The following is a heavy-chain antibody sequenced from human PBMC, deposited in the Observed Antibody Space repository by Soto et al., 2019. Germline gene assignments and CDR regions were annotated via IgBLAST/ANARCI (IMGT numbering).Heavy chain of an antibody. CDR3: ARGGHSSSWYGRYYYFYGMDV. J-gene: IGHJ6*02. V-gene: IGHV1-69*13. CDR1: GGTFSSYA. Sequence: SVTVSCKASGGTFSSYAISWVRQAPGQGLEWMGGIIPILGTPTAARKSQGRVTITADESSSTAYMELSSLRSGDVAVAYCARGGHSSSWYGRYYYFYGMDVWGQGTTVTVSS. CDR2: IIPILGTP. D-gene: IGHD6-13*01.